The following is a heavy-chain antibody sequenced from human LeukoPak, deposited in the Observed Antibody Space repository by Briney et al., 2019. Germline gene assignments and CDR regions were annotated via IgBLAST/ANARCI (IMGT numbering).Heavy chain of an antibody. CDR1: GYTFTSYG. CDR3: ARETWFGELLGPPYYYYYGMDV. J-gene: IGHJ6*02. D-gene: IGHD3-10*01. V-gene: IGHV1-18*01. CDR2: ISAYNGNT. Sequence: ASVNVSCKASGYTFTSYGISWVRQAPGQGLEWMVWISAYNGNTNYAQKLQGRVTMTTDTSTSTAYMELRSLRSDDTAVYYCARETWFGELLGPPYYYYYGMDVWGQGTTVTVSS.